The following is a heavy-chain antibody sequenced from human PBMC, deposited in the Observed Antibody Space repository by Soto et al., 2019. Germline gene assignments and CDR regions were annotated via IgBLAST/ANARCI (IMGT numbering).Heavy chain of an antibody. Sequence: SETLSLTCSVSGASINNFAYYWGWIRQPPGKGLEWIGTVYYNENTYYNPSLKSRVAISVDTAKNQFSLNLRSVTAADTAIYFCARRERYYGSPGWLDPWGQGTLVTVSS. J-gene: IGHJ5*01. CDR3: ARRERYYGSPGWLDP. CDR2: VYYNENT. V-gene: IGHV4-39*01. CDR1: GASINNFAYY. D-gene: IGHD3-10*01.